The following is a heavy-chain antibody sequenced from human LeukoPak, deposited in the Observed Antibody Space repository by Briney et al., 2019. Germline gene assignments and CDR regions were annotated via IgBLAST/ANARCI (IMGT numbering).Heavy chain of an antibody. J-gene: IGHJ6*02. D-gene: IGHD6-13*01. CDR3: GVESAAGLYGMDV. Sequence: GASVKVSCKASGYTFTSYDINWVRQATGQGLEWMGWINPNSGGTNYAQKFQGRVTMTRDTSISTAYMELSRLRSDDTAVYYCGVESAAGLYGMDVWGQGTTVTVSS. CDR1: GYTFTSYD. CDR2: INPNSGGT. V-gene: IGHV1-2*02.